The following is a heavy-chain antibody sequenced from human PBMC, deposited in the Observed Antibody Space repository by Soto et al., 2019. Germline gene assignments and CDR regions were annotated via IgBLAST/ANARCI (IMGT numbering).Heavy chain of an antibody. V-gene: IGHV2-5*01. CDR1: GFSLSTNEVG. CDR2: IYWNDGA. Sequence: SGPTLVNPTQTLTLTCTFSGFSLSTNEVGVGWIRRPPGKALEWLALIYWNDGARYSPSLKNRLTITKDTAKNQVVLTMTNMDPVDTATYYCIHDGKLGYTGYDRFDYWGQGTLVTVSS. J-gene: IGHJ4*02. D-gene: IGHD5-12*01. CDR3: IHDGKLGYTGYDRFDY.